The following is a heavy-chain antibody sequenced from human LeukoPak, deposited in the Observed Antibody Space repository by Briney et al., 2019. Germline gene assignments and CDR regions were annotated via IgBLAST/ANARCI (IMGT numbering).Heavy chain of an antibody. Sequence: PGGSLRLSCAASGFTFSSYGMHWVRQAPGKGLGWVAFIRYDGSNKYYADSVKGRFTISRDNSKNTLYLQMNSLRAEDTAVYYCAREIFSGNYFYLDYWGQGTLVTVSS. CDR2: IRYDGSNK. V-gene: IGHV3-30*02. CDR3: AREIFSGNYFYLDY. J-gene: IGHJ4*02. D-gene: IGHD1-26*01. CDR1: GFTFSSYG.